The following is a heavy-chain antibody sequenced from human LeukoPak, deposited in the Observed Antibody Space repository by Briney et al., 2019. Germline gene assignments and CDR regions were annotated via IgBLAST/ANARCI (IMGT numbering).Heavy chain of an antibody. V-gene: IGHV3-30*02. CDR2: IRFDESDK. D-gene: IGHD3-22*01. J-gene: IGHJ4*02. CDR3: AKDIHPYYDSSGWCYFDY. CDR1: GFTFSNYG. Sequence: GGSLRLSCAASGFTFSNYGMHWVRQAPGKGLEWVAHIRFDESDKYYADSVKGRFTISRDISRNTVYLQMNSLRPEDTAVYYCAKDIHPYYDSSGWCYFDYWGQGTLVTVSS.